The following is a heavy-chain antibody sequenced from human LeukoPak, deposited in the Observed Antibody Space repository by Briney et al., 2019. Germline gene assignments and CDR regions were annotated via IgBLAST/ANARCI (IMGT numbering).Heavy chain of an antibody. CDR1: GFTFSSYS. D-gene: IGHD1-1*01. J-gene: IGHJ4*02. V-gene: IGHV3-21*01. CDR3: ARGTWNGFDY. Sequence: GGSLRLSCAASGFTFSSYSMNWVRQAPGKGREWVSSISSSSSYIYYADPVKGRFTISRGNAKNSLYLQMNSLRAEDTAVYYCARGTWNGFDYWGQGTLVTVSP. CDR2: ISSSSSYI.